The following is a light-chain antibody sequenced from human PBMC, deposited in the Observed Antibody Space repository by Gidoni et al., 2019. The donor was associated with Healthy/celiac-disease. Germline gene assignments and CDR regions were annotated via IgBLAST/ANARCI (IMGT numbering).Light chain of an antibody. CDR2: KAS. CDR3: QQYNSYSS. CDR1: QSISSW. Sequence: DIQMPPSPSTLSASVGDRVTITCRASQSISSWLAWYQQKPGKAPKLLIYKASSLESGVPSRFSGSGSGTEFTLTISSLQPDDFATYYCQQYNSYSSFGQGTRLEIK. J-gene: IGKJ5*01. V-gene: IGKV1-5*03.